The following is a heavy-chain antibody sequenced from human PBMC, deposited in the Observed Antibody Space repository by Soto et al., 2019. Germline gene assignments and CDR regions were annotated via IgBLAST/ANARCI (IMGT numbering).Heavy chain of an antibody. CDR2: IYYSGST. Sequence: SETLSLTCTVSGGSISSYYWSWIRQPPGKGLKWIGYIYYSGSTNYNPSLKSRVTISRDNAKNSLFLQMNNLTVEDTAVYYCAKENWANPDSWGQGTLVTVSS. CDR1: GGSISSYY. CDR3: AKENWANPDS. J-gene: IGHJ4*02. D-gene: IGHD7-27*01. V-gene: IGHV4-59*12.